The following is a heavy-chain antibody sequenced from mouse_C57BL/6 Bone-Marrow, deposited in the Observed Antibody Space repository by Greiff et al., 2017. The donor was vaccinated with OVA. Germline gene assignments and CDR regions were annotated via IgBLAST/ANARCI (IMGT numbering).Heavy chain of an antibody. D-gene: IGHD3-2*02. V-gene: IGHV2-4-1*01. CDR3: AIQTAQAGFAY. Sequence: VMLVESGPGLVQPSQSLSITCTASGFSFTSYGVHWVRQSPGKGLEWLGVIWRGGSTDYNAAFMSRLSITKDNSKSQVFFKMISLQADDTAIYYCAIQTAQAGFAYWGQGTLVTVSA. J-gene: IGHJ3*01. CDR1: GFSFTSYG. CDR2: IWRGGST.